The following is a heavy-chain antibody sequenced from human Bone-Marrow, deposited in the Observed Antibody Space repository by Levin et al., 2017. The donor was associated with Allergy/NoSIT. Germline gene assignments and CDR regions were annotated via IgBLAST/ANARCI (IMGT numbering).Heavy chain of an antibody. CDR3: ARLCPHDNIWGTYRYIYYFDY. CDR1: GGSFSGYY. V-gene: IGHV4-34*01. J-gene: IGHJ4*02. Sequence: ESLKISCAVYGGSFSGYYWSWVRQPPGQGLEWIGEINHLGSTHYNPSLKSRVTISVDTSKNQFSLRLSSVTAADTAVYYCARLCPHDNIWGTYRYIYYFDYWGQGTLVSVSS. D-gene: IGHD3-16*02. CDR2: INHLGST.